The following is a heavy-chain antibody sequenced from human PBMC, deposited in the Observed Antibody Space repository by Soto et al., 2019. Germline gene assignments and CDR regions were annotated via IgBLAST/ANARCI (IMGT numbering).Heavy chain of an antibody. CDR1: GFSFSSYG. J-gene: IGHJ5*02. D-gene: IGHD4-17*01. CDR2: ISHDGTNK. V-gene: IGHV3-30*18. CDR3: AKDLNTVLSPGS. Sequence: GGSLRLSCAASGFSFSSYGMHWVRQAPGKGLEWVAVISHDGTNKYFADSVKGRFTISREISENTLYLQMNSLRAEDTAVYYCAKDLNTVLSPGSWGQGTLVTVSS.